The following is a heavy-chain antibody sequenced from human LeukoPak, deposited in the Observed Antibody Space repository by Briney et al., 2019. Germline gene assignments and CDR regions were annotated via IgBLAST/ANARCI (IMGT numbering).Heavy chain of an antibody. CDR3: ARHHPDVLRILEWLLVFDY. V-gene: IGHV3-53*01. CDR1: GLIVRSNY. J-gene: IGHJ4*02. Sequence: PGGSLRLSCAASGLIVRSNYMSWVRQAPGKGPEWVSVIYSGGSTYYADSVKGRFTISRDNSQNTLYLQMNSLRAEDTAVYYCARHHPDVLRILEWLLVFDYWGQGTLVTVSS. D-gene: IGHD3-3*01. CDR2: IYSGGST.